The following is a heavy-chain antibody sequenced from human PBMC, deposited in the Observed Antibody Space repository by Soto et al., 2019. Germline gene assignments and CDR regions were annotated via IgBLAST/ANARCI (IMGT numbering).Heavy chain of an antibody. CDR2: IIPLLRTP. V-gene: IGHV1-69*11. D-gene: IGHD4-4*01. CDR3: ARDNDRLQLGGNYYYILDV. Sequence: QVQLVQSGAEMKEPGSSVKVSCKTPGGTFSSSAISWLRQAPGQGLERMGGIIPLLRTPDYAQKFQGRVTIAADESTSTAYIELSSLTTEDTAIYYCARDNDRLQLGGNYYYILDVWGQGTTITVSS. J-gene: IGHJ6*02. CDR1: GGTFSSSA.